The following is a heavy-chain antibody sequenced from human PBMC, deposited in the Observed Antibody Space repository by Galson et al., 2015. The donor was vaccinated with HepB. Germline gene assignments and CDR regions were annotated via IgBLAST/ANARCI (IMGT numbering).Heavy chain of an antibody. D-gene: IGHD2-2*01. J-gene: IGHJ6*02. CDR2: TYYRSKWYN. Sequence: CAISGDSVSSNSAAWNWIRQSPSRGLEWLGRTYYRSKWYNDYAVSVKSRITINPDTSKNQFSLQLNSVTPEDTAVYYCARESPHPPIVVVPAATLYYYYGMDVWGQGTTVTVSS. V-gene: IGHV6-1*01. CDR3: ARESPHPPIVVVPAATLYYYYGMDV. CDR1: GDSVSSNSAA.